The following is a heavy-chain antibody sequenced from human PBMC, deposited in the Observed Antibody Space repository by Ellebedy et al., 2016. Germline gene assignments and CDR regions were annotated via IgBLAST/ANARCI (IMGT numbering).Heavy chain of an antibody. CDR1: GLSISSGNYY. CDR2: IYFTGST. CDR3: VGATEGVSESWFDP. D-gene: IGHD1-26*01. J-gene: IGHJ5*02. Sequence: SETLSLXCSVSGLSISSGNYYWTWIRQSPGKGLEWIGYIYFTGSTYYNPSLRGRVSISVDTSKNHFSLNLSSVTATDTAVYYCVGATEGVSESWFDPWGQGALVTVSS. V-gene: IGHV4-30-4*01.